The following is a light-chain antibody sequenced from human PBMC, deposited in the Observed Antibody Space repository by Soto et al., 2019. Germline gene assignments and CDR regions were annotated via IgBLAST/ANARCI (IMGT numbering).Light chain of an antibody. CDR3: CSKAGSDTYV. J-gene: IGLJ1*01. CDR2: EGS. V-gene: IGLV2-23*01. CDR1: SSDVGSYNL. Sequence: QSALTQPASVSGSPGQSITISCTGTSSDVGSYNLVSWYQQHPGKAPKLMIYEGSERPSGVSNRFSGSKSGNTASLTISGLQAEDEADYSCCSKAGSDTYVFGIGTKVTVL.